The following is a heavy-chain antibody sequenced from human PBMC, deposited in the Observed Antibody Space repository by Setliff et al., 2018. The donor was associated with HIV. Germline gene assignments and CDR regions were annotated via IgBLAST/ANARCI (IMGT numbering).Heavy chain of an antibody. V-gene: IGHV4-39*01. Sequence: SETLSLTCTVSGDSISSGGYYWSWIRQAPGKGLEWIGNILDGRVTFFNPSLRGRVTISVDASKNQVSLNLRSVTAADSAVYHCARPHSGRGGGAYFDPWGQGILVTVSS. CDR3: ARPHSGRGGGAYFDP. D-gene: IGHD6-19*01. J-gene: IGHJ5*02. CDR2: ILDGRVT. CDR1: GDSISSGGYY.